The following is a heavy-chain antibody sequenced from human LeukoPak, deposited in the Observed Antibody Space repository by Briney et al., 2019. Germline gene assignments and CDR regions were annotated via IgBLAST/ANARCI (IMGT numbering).Heavy chain of an antibody. Sequence: PSETLSLXCTVSGGSISSYYWSWIRQPPGKGLEWIGYIYYSGSTNYNPSLKSRATISVDTSKNQFSLKLSSVTAADTAVYYCAGDSSGYSVPSYWGQGTLVTVSS. CDR2: IYYSGST. CDR3: AGDSSGYSVPSY. CDR1: GGSISSYY. V-gene: IGHV4-59*01. D-gene: IGHD3-22*01. J-gene: IGHJ4*02.